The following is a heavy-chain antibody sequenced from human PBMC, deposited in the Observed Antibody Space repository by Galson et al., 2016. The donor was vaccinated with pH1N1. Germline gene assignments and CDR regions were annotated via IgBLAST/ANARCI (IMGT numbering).Heavy chain of an antibody. V-gene: IGHV3-53*01. J-gene: IGHJ3*02. CDR2: IYRGGTT. CDR1: GFTVTDNY. Sequence: SLRLSCAASGFTVTDNYMNWVRRAPGKGLEWVSVIYRGGTTHYADSVKGRFSISRDNSRNTMYLQMNRLRVEDTAVYYCARERGNYPDDSFDIWGQGTMATVSS. D-gene: IGHD1-7*01. CDR3: ARERGNYPDDSFDI.